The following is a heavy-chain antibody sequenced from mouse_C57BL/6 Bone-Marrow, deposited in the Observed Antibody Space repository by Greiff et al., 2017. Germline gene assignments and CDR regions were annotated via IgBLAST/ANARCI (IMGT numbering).Heavy chain of an antibody. J-gene: IGHJ4*01. CDR3: ARYDYDPYYYAMDY. CDR2: IDPSDSYT. D-gene: IGHD2-4*01. CDR1: GYTFTSYW. Sequence: VKLKQPGAELVRPGTSVKLSCKASGYTFTSYWMHWVKQRPGQGLEWIGVIDPSDSYTNYNQKFKGKATLTVDTSSSTAYMQLSSLTSEDSAVYYCARYDYDPYYYAMDYWGQGTSVTVSS. V-gene: IGHV1-59*01.